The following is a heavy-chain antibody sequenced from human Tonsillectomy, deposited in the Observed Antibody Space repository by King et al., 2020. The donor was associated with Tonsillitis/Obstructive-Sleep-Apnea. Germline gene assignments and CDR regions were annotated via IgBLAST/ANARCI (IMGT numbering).Heavy chain of an antibody. D-gene: IGHD4-17*01. CDR3: AGHDYGDYGADY. J-gene: IGHJ4*02. CDR1: GGSITSSSYY. V-gene: IGHV4-39*07. CDR2: IYYSGGS. Sequence: QLKESGPGLVMPSETLSLTCTVSGGSITSSSYYWGWIRQPPGKGLEWIGTIYYSGGSYYNPSLKSRVTISVDTSKNQFSLKLSSVTAADTAVYYCAGHDYGDYGADYWGQGTLVTVSS.